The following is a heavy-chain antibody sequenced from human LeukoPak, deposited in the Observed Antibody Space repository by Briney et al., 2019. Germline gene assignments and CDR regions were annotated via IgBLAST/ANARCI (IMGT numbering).Heavy chain of an antibody. Sequence: GGSLRLSCAASGLTFSSFGMHWVRHAPGKGLEWVALISYDGSTEYYADSVRGRFTVSRDNSKTTVYLRMNSLRPEDTAVYHCAKVLSIAMTGIWDFWGQGTLVTVSS. V-gene: IGHV3-30*18. CDR1: GLTFSSFG. CDR3: AKVLSIAMTGIWDF. CDR2: ISYDGSTE. J-gene: IGHJ4*02. D-gene: IGHD6-19*01.